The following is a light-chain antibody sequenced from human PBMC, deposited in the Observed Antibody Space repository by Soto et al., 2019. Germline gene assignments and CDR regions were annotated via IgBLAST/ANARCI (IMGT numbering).Light chain of an antibody. CDR2: EGS. CDR1: SSDVGSYNL. Sequence: QSALTQPASVSGSPGQSITISCTGTSSDVGSYNLVSWYQQYPGKAPKLIIYEGSKRPSGVSNRFSGPKSGNTASLTISGLQAEDEADYYCCSYAGSSTLFVFGTGTKLTV. J-gene: IGLJ1*01. V-gene: IGLV2-23*01. CDR3: CSYAGSSTLFV.